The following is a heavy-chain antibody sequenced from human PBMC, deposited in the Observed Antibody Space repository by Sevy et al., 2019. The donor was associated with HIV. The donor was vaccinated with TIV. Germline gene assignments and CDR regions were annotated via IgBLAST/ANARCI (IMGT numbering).Heavy chain of an antibody. V-gene: IGHV3-7*03. CDR3: ARDRRVEYGGSDY. CDR2: IKKDGTDK. J-gene: IGHJ4*02. CDR1: GFTFSNHW. D-gene: IGHD3-10*01. Sequence: GCLKISCAVSGFTFSNHWMTWVRQAPGKGLEWVANIKKDGTDKFYVDSVMGRFSISRDNAKDLLYLQMNSLRVEDTAVYYCARDRRVEYGGSDYWGQGTLVTVSS.